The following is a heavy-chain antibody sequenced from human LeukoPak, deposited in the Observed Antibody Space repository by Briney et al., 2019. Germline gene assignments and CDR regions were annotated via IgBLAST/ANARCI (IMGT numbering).Heavy chain of an antibody. D-gene: IGHD6-6*01. V-gene: IGHV1-18*01. CDR1: GYTFTSYG. CDR2: ISAYNGNT. CDR3: AREGSADYYYYYMDA. J-gene: IGHJ6*03. Sequence: GASVKVSCKASGYTFTSYGISWVRQAPGQGLEWMGWISAYNGNTNYSQKLQGKVTMTTDTSTSTAYMELRSLRSDDTAVYYCAREGSADYYYYYMDAWGKGTTVTVSS.